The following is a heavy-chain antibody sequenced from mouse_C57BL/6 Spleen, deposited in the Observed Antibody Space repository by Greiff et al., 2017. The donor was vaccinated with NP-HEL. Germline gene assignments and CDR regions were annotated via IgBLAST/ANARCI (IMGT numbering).Heavy chain of an antibody. D-gene: IGHD1-1*01. CDR3: AREKGLDYYGSSYAWFAY. CDR1: GYAFSSSW. V-gene: IGHV1-82*01. Sequence: VQLQQSGPELVKPGASVKISCKASGYAFSSSWMNWVKQRPGKGLEWIGRIYPGDGDTNYNGKFKGKATLTADKSSSTAYMQLSSLTSEDSAVYCCAREKGLDYYGSSYAWFAYWGQGTLVTVSA. CDR2: IYPGDGDT. J-gene: IGHJ3*01.